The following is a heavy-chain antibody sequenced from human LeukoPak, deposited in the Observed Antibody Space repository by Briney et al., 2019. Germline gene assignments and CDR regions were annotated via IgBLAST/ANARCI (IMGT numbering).Heavy chain of an antibody. CDR3: ARHVPHENGNKRGFEH. J-gene: IGHJ4*02. D-gene: IGHD2/OR15-2a*01. CDR2: IYHSGST. V-gene: IGHV4-39*01. CDR1: GDSIISSDYC. Sequence: SETLSLTCTVSGDSIISSDYCWGWIRQPPGKGLEWIASIYHSGSTYYNPSLKSRVTISVDTSKNHLSLMLSSVSAADTAVYHCARHVPHENGNKRGFEHWGQGTLVTVSS.